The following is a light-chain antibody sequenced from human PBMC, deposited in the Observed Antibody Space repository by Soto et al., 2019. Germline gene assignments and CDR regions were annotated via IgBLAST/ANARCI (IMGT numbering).Light chain of an antibody. J-gene: IGLJ1*01. CDR1: SSDVGGYNY. CDR3: TSYAGGNNV. V-gene: IGLV2-8*01. Sequence: QSVLTQPPSASGSPGQSVTISCTGTSSDVGGYNYVSWYQQNPGKVPKLMIYEVNKRPSGVPDRFSGSKSGNTASLTVSGLQAEDEADYYCTSYAGGNNVFGTGTKRTV. CDR2: EVN.